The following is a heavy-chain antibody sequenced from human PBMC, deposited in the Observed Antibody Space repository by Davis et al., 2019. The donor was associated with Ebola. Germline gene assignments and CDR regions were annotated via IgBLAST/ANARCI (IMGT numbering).Heavy chain of an antibody. Sequence: ASVKVSCKASGYTFNKYNMHWVRQAPGQRLEWMGWINAGNGYTKYSLKFRGRVTITKDTSASTAYMELSSLRSEDTAAYYCARDFAVLVAGTSAGGFDMWGQGTMVTVSS. V-gene: IGHV1-3*01. CDR1: GYTFNKYN. CDR3: ARDFAVLVAGTSAGGFDM. D-gene: IGHD6-19*01. J-gene: IGHJ3*02. CDR2: INAGNGYT.